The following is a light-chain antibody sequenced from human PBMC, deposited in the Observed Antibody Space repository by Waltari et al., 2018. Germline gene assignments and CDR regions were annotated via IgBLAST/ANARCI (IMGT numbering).Light chain of an antibody. CDR1: QSISTY. CDR2: AAS. V-gene: IGKV1-39*01. CDR3: QQTYSTHPS. J-gene: IGKJ4*01. Sequence: DIQMTQSPSSLSASVGDRVPITCRASQSISTYLNCYQHKPGKAPKLLIYAASSLQSGVPSKFSGSGSGTAFTLTIISLQPEDFATYYCQQTYSTHPSFGGGTKVEIK.